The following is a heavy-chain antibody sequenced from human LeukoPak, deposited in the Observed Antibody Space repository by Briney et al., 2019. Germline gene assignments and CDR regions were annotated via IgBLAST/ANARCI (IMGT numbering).Heavy chain of an antibody. CDR3: ARDSASGGSSDY. CDR1: GFTFSSYA. J-gene: IGHJ4*02. CDR2: ISSSSGYI. V-gene: IGHV3-21*01. Sequence: KPGGSLRLSCAASGFTFSSYAMSWVHQAPGKGLEWVSSISSSSGYIYYGDSVKGRFTISRDNAKNSLYLQMNSLRAEDTAVYYCARDSASGGSSDYWGQGTLVTVSS. D-gene: IGHD2-15*01.